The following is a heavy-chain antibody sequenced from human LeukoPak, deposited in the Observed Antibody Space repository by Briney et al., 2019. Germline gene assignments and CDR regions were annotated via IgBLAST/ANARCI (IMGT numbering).Heavy chain of an antibody. Sequence: ASVKVSCKASGYTFTGCYMHWVRQAPGQGLEWMGWINPNSGGTNYAQKFQGRVTMTRDTSISTAYMELSRLRSDDTAVYYCARDLFDFRGTGYYNGEDNYWGQGTLVTVSS. J-gene: IGHJ4*02. D-gene: IGHD3-9*01. V-gene: IGHV1-2*02. CDR2: INPNSGGT. CDR3: ARDLFDFRGTGYYNGEDNY. CDR1: GYTFTGCY.